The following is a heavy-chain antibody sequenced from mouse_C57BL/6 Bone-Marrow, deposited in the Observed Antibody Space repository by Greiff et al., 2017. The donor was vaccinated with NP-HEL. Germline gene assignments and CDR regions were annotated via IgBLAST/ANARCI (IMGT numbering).Heavy chain of an antibody. Sequence: EVQLQQSGPVLVKPGASVKMSCKASGYTFTDYYMNWVKQRNGKSLEWIGVINPYNGGTSYNQKFKGKATLTVDKSSSTAYMELNSLTSEDSAVYYCARMGRLYWGQGTTLTVSS. CDR3: ARMGRLY. V-gene: IGHV1-19*01. CDR1: GYTFTDYY. CDR2: INPYNGGT. J-gene: IGHJ2*01. D-gene: IGHD4-1*01.